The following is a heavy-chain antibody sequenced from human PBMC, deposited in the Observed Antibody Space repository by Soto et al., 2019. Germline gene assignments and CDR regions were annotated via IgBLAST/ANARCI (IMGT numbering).Heavy chain of an antibody. J-gene: IGHJ3*02. CDR3: AREGAVLLWFGESDPDAFDI. Sequence: PSETKSLTCTVSGGYISSYYWSWIRKPPGKGLEWIGEINHSGSTNYNPSLKSRVTISVDTSKNQFSLKLSSVTAADTAVYYCAREGAVLLWFGESDPDAFDIWGQGTMVTVSS. V-gene: IGHV4-34*01. D-gene: IGHD3-10*01. CDR1: GGYISSYY. CDR2: INHSGST.